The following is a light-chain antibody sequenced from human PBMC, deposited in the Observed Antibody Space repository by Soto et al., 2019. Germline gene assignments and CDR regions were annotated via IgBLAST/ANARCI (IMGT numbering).Light chain of an antibody. CDR1: QSVSSEK. CDR3: QQYAGPPTT. V-gene: IGKV3-20*01. CDR2: GAS. J-gene: IGKJ5*01. Sequence: IVLTQSPGTPSLSPVERASLSCRASQSVSSEKLAWYQQKPGQAPRLLIFGASGRATGIPERLSGSGSGTDFTLTISRLEPEDFAVYFCQQYAGPPTTFGQGTRLEIK.